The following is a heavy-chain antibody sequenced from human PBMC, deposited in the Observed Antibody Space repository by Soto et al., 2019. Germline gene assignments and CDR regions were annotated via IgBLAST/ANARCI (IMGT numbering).Heavy chain of an antibody. CDR2: VYYSGTT. V-gene: IGHV4-59*01. Sequence: SETLSLTCTVSGGSISNFYWMWLRQAPGKGLEWIGFVYYSGTTDYNPSLKGRVTISVDTSKNQFSLNLRSVNAADSAVYYCARGKLELYYYGLDVWGQGTTVTVSS. J-gene: IGHJ6*02. D-gene: IGHD1-7*01. CDR3: ARGKLELYYYGLDV. CDR1: GGSISNFY.